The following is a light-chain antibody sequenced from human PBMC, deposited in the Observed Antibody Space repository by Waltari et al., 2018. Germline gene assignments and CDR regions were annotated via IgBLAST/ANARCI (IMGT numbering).Light chain of an antibody. CDR2: DVN. J-gene: IGLJ1*01. CDR1: SSDLGAYNF. Sequence: QSALTQPAFVSGSPGWSITIACPGTSSDLGAYNFVLSYQKHPGKAPKVMIYDVNNRPSGVSSRFSGSKSGNTASLTISGLQAEDEADYYCSSYTTGSTRYVFGSGTKVTVL. V-gene: IGLV2-14*03. CDR3: SSYTTGSTRYV.